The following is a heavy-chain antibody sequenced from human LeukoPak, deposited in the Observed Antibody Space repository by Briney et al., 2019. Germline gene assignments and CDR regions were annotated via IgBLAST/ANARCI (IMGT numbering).Heavy chain of an antibody. V-gene: IGHV4-59*01. CDR2: IYYSGST. J-gene: IGHJ4*02. D-gene: IGHD6-13*01. CDR1: GGSISSYY. Sequence: SETLSLTCTVSGGSISSYYWSWIRQPPGKGLEWIGYIYYSGSTNYNPSLKSRVTISVDTSKNQFSLKLSSVTAADTAVYCCARRNSSWTPFDYWGQGTLVTVSS. CDR3: ARRNSSWTPFDY.